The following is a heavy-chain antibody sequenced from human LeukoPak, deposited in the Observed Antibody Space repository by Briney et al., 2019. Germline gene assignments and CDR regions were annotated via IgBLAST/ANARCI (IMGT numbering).Heavy chain of an antibody. CDR3: ARADNYGSILDY. V-gene: IGHV3-7*04. Sequence: GGSLRLSCAASGFTFSNYWMSWVRQSPGRGLEWVANIDQDGSAEYYVDSVGGRFTVSRDNAKNSLYLQIDTLRAEDTAVYYCARADNYGSILDYWGRGTLVTVSS. D-gene: IGHD3-10*01. CDR2: IDQDGSAE. J-gene: IGHJ4*02. CDR1: GFTFSNYW.